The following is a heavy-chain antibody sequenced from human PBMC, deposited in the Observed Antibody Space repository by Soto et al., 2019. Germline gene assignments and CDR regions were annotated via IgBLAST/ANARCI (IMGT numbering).Heavy chain of an antibody. V-gene: IGHV2-70*01. J-gene: IGHJ3*02. CDR1: GFSLSTSGMC. CDR2: IDWDDDK. D-gene: IGHD1-26*01. CDR3: ERAAFHSGSYVGGAFDI. Sequence: SGPTLVNPTQTLTLTCTFSGFSLSTSGMCVSCIRQPPGKALEWLALIDWDDDKYYSTSLKTRLTISKDTSKNQVVLTMTNMDPVDTATYYCERAAFHSGSYVGGAFDIWGQGTMVTVSS.